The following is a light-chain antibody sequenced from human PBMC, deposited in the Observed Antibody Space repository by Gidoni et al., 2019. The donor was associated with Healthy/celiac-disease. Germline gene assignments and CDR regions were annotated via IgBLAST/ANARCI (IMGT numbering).Light chain of an antibody. J-gene: IGLJ2*01. CDR3: QAWDSSTSHVV. Sequence: SYELTQPPSVSVSPGQTASITCAGDKLGDKYACWYQQKPGQSPVLVIYQDSKRPSGIPERFSGSTSGNTATLTLSGTQAMDEADYYCQAWDSSTSHVVFGGGTKLTVL. V-gene: IGLV3-1*01. CDR1: KLGDKY. CDR2: QDS.